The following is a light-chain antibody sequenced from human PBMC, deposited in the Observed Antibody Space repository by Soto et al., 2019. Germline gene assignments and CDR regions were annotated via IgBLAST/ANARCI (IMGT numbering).Light chain of an antibody. CDR2: DAS. V-gene: IGKV3-11*01. CDR1: QSVSSY. CDR3: QQRSNLPPGT. J-gene: IGKJ5*01. Sequence: EIVLTQSPATLSLSPGERATLSCRASQSVSSYLAWYQQKPGQAPRLLIYDASNRATGIPARFSGSGSGTDFTLTISSLEPEDFAVYYCQQRSNLPPGTFGQVRRLEVK.